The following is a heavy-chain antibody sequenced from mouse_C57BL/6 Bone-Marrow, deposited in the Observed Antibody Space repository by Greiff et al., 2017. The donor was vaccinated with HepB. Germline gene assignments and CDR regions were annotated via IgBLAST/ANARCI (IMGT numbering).Heavy chain of an antibody. J-gene: IGHJ4*01. V-gene: IGHV1-69*01. Sequence: QVQLQQPGAELVMPGASVKLSCKASGYTFTSYWMHWVKQRPGQGLEWIGEIDPSDSYTNYNQKFKGKSTLTVDKSSSTAYMQLSSLTSEDSAVYYCAREGDLLWLRRRDYYAMDYWGQGTSGPVSS. D-gene: IGHD2-2*01. CDR3: AREGDLLWLRRRDYYAMDY. CDR1: GYTFTSYW. CDR2: IDPSDSYT.